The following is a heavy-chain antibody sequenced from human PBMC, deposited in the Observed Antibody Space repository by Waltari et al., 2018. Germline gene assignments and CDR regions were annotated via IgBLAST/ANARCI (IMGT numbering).Heavy chain of an antibody. V-gene: IGHV4-38-2*01. CDR1: GYSISSGYY. CDR3: ARGEAAAGLFDY. Sequence: QVQLQESGPGLVKPSETLSLTCAVSGYSISSGYYWGWFRQHPGKGLEWIGGIYHSGRTYYNPSLKSRVTISVDTSKNQFSLKLSSVTAADTAVYYCARGEAAAGLFDYWGQGTLVTVSS. D-gene: IGHD6-13*01. J-gene: IGHJ4*02. CDR2: IYHSGRT.